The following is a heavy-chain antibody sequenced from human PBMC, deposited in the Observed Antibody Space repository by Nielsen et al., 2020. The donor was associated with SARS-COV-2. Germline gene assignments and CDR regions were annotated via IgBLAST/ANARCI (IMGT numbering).Heavy chain of an antibody. CDR1: GFSFRNFS. J-gene: IGHJ1*01. Sequence: GESLKISCETSGFSFRNFSMNWVRQAPGKGLEWVSAISGSGGRTYYADSVKGRFTISRDKSKNTLYVLMNSLRAEDTAVYYCAKMSPPGIAVGTAEYFQHWGQGTLVTVSS. V-gene: IGHV3-23*01. CDR2: ISGSGGRT. CDR3: AKMSPPGIAVGTAEYFQH. D-gene: IGHD6-19*01.